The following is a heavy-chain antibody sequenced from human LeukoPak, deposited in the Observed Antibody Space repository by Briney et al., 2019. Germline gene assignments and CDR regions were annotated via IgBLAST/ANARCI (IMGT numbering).Heavy chain of an antibody. Sequence: SETLSLTCAVSGVSFNNYYWSWVPQTPGKGREWSGEINDSGYTNDRTSLKSRVTLSIDTSRKQFSLNLRSVTVADTGIYYCTRMTTGHDYWGQGTLVTVSS. CDR1: GVSFNNYY. D-gene: IGHD4-17*01. V-gene: IGHV4-34*01. CDR3: TRMTTGHDY. CDR2: INDSGYT. J-gene: IGHJ4*02.